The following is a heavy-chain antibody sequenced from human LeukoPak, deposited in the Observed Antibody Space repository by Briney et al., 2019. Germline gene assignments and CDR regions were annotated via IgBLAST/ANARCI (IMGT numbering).Heavy chain of an antibody. J-gene: IGHJ5*02. CDR2: INGDGSST. CDR1: GFTFSSYW. CDR3: ARGFDP. V-gene: IGHV3-74*01. Sequence: GGSLRLSCAASGFTFSSYWMHLVRQAPGKGLVWVSRINGDGSSTSYADSVKGRFTISRDNAKNTLYLQTNSLRAEDTAVYYCARGFDPWGQGTLVTVSS.